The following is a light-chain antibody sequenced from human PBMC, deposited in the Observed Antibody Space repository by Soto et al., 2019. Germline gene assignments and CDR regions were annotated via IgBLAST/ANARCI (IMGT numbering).Light chain of an antibody. CDR2: GAS. V-gene: IGKV3-20*01. CDR1: QSVSSSL. CDR3: QQYGRPWT. J-gene: IGKJ1*01. Sequence: ENVLTQSPGTLSLSPGERATLSCRASQSVSSSLLAWYQQKPGQTPRLLIYGASSRATGIPDRFSGSGSGTDFTLTISNLEPEDVVVYYCQQYGRPWTFGQGTKVEIK.